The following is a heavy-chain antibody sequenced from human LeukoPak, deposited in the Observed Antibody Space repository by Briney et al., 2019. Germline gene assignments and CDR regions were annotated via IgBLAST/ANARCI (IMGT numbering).Heavy chain of an antibody. V-gene: IGHV3-33*01. D-gene: IGHD1-26*01. CDR3: ARDSIVGATTPQYYYYYMDV. CDR2: IWYDGSNK. CDR1: GFTFSSYG. J-gene: IGHJ6*03. Sequence: GGSLRLSCAASGFTFSSYGMHWVRQAPGKGLEWVAVIWYDGSNKYYADSVKGRFTVSRDKSKNTLYLQMNSLRAEDTAVYYCARDSIVGATTPQYYYYYMDVWGKGTTVTVSS.